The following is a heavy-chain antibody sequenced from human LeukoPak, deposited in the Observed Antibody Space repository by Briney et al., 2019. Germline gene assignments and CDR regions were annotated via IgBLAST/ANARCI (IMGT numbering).Heavy chain of an antibody. J-gene: IGHJ4*02. CDR2: IYSGGST. Sequence: GGSLRLSCAVSGFIVSGNYMSWVRQAPGKGLEWVSVIYSGGSTYYADSVKGRFTISRDNSKNTLYLQMNSLRAEDTAVYYCARRLPNSGDYYFDYWGQGTLVTVSS. CDR3: ARRLPNSGDYYFDY. CDR1: GFIVSGNY. V-gene: IGHV3-53*01. D-gene: IGHD1-26*01.